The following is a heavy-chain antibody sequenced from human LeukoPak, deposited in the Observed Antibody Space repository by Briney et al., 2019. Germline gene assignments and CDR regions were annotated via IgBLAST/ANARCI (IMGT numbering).Heavy chain of an antibody. V-gene: IGHV3-53*01. Sequence: PGGSLRLSCAASGFTVSSNYMSWVRQAPGKGLEWVSIIYSGGSTYYADSVKGRFTVSRDNARKSLFLQMNNLRDEDAAVYYCVRAVRRSFDIWGQGTMVTVSS. J-gene: IGHJ3*02. D-gene: IGHD3-10*01. CDR3: VRAVRRSFDI. CDR1: GFTVSSNY. CDR2: IYSGGST.